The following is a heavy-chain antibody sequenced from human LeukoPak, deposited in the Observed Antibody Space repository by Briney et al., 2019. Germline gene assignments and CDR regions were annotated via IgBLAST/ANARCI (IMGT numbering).Heavy chain of an antibody. CDR2: IYYSGRT. CDR3: ASITSEGRIDN. J-gene: IGHJ4*02. CDR1: GGSIHRSSYY. D-gene: IGHD2-2*01. V-gene: IGHV4-39*07. Sequence: SETLSLTCTVSGGSIHRSSYYWGWIRQPPGKGLEWIGSIYYSGRTYYDPPLERRVTMSVGTSKNQFSLSLGSVTAADMAVYYCASITSEGRIDNWSQGALVTVST.